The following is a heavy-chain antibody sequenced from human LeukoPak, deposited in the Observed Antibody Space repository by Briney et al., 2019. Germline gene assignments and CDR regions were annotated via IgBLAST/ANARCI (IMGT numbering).Heavy chain of an antibody. D-gene: IGHD4-17*01. CDR1: GFTFSSYS. CDR2: ISSSSSYI. V-gene: IGHV3-21*01. J-gene: IGHJ4*02. CDR3: ARGNYGPNPGAFDY. Sequence: PGGSLRLSCAASGFTFSSYSMNWVRQAPGKGLEWVSSISSSSSYIYYADSVKGRFTISRDNAKNSLYLQMNSLIAEDTAVYYCARGNYGPNPGAFDYWGQGTLVTVSS.